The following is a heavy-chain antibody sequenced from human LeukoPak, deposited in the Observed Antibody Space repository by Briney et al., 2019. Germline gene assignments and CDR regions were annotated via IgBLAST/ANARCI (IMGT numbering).Heavy chain of an antibody. V-gene: IGHV1-46*01. CDR2: INPSGGST. Sequence: ASVKDSFMSSGWIFTSNYSDELRQAPGQGLEWMGVINPSGGSTRYAQKFQGRVTMTGDPSTRTVYMELSSLTADDPAVYDCAAGTTDSYWGEGTPVTVSS. CDR3: AAGTTDSY. J-gene: IGHJ4*02. CDR1: GWIFTSNY. D-gene: IGHD1-1*01.